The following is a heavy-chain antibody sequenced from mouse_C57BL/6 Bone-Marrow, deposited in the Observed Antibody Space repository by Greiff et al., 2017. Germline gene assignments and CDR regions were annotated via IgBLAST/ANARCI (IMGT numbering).Heavy chain of an antibody. CDR2: IYTRDGST. CDR3: AREGLYDVYYWFAY. Sequence: QVQLQQSGPELVKPGASVKLSCKASGYTFTSYDINWVKQRPGQGLEWIGWIYTRDGSTKYNEKFKGKATLTVDTSSSTAYMELHSLTSEDSAVYFCAREGLYDVYYWFAYWGQGTLVTVSA. CDR1: GYTFTSYD. D-gene: IGHD2-3*01. J-gene: IGHJ3*01. V-gene: IGHV1-85*01.